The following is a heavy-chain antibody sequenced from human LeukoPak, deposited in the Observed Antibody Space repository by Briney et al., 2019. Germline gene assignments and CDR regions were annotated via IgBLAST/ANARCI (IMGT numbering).Heavy chain of an antibody. CDR1: GYSISSDYY. Sequence: TSETLSLTCAVSGYSISSDYYWGWIRPPPGKGLEWIGNSYRSGSTDYNPSLKSRVTISVDTSKNQFSLKLSSATAADTAVYYCARVSTTVAVKYWGQGILVTISS. CDR2: SYRSGST. CDR3: ARVSTTVAVKY. V-gene: IGHV4-38-2*01. J-gene: IGHJ4*02. D-gene: IGHD4-11*01.